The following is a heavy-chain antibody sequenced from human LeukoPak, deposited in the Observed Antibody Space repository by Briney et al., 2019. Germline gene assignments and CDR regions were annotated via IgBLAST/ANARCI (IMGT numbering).Heavy chain of an antibody. Sequence: GGSLRLSCAASGFIFSSYAMSWVRGAPARGLEWVASLRGNGDTFYADSVKGRFTLSRDESRNTVYLQLNNLRVEDTAVYYCAKASWVSSADAVLWGQGTVVTVSS. CDR3: AKASWVSSADAVL. V-gene: IGHV3-23*01. J-gene: IGHJ4*02. CDR1: GFIFSSYA. D-gene: IGHD3-16*01. CDR2: LRGNGDT.